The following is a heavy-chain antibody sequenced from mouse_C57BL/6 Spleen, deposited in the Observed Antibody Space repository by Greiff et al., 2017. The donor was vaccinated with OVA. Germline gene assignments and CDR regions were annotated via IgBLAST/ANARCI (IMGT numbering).Heavy chain of an antibody. Sequence: EVNLVESGGGLVQPGGSMKLSCAASGFTFSDAWMDWVRQSPEKGLEWVAEIRNKANNHATYYAESVKGRFTISRDDSKSSVYLQMNSLRAEDTGIYYCTRSTTVVARYYFDYWGQGTTLTVSS. D-gene: IGHD1-1*01. J-gene: IGHJ2*01. V-gene: IGHV6-6*01. CDR1: GFTFSDAW. CDR2: IRNKANNHAT. CDR3: TRSTTVVARYYFDY.